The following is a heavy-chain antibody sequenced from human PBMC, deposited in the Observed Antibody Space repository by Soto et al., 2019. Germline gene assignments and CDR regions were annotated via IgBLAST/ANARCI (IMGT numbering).Heavy chain of an antibody. CDR1: GGSISSSSYY. Sequence: QLQLQESGPGLVKPSETLSLACTVSGGSISSSSYYWGWIRQPPGKGLEWIGSIYYSGSTYYNPSLKSRVTVSVDTSKNQCSLMLSSVTAADTAVYYCASISNYYGSGSPRYYFDYWGQGTLVTVSS. D-gene: IGHD3-10*01. J-gene: IGHJ4*02. CDR2: IYYSGST. V-gene: IGHV4-39*01. CDR3: ASISNYYGSGSPRYYFDY.